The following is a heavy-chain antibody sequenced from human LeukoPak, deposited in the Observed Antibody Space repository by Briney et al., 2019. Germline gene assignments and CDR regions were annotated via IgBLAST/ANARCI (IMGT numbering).Heavy chain of an antibody. CDR3: ATGIGVVPAATPFDY. Sequence: GASVKVSCKVSGYTLTELSMHWVRQAPGKGLEWMGGFDPEDGETIYAQKFQGRVTMTEDTSTDTAYMELSSLRSEDTAVYYCATGIGVVPAATPFDYRGQGTLVTVSS. V-gene: IGHV1-24*01. D-gene: IGHD2-2*01. J-gene: IGHJ4*02. CDR1: GYTLTELS. CDR2: FDPEDGET.